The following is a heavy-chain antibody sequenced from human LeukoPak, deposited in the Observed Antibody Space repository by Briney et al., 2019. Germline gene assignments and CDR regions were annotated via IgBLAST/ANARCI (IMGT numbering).Heavy chain of an antibody. CDR3: ARGYGSGSYTIFDY. J-gene: IGHJ4*02. V-gene: IGHV3-21*04. CDR2: ISSSSSYI. CDR1: GFTFSSYS. Sequence: GGSLRLSCAASGFTFSSYSMNWVRQAPGKGLEWVSSISSSSSYIYYADSVKGRFTISRDNAKNFLYLQMNSLRAEDTALYYCARGYGSGSYTIFDYWGQGTLVTVSS. D-gene: IGHD3-10*01.